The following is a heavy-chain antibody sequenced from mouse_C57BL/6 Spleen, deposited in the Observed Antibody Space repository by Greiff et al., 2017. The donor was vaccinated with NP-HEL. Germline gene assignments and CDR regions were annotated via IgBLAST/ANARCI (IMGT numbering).Heavy chain of an antibody. D-gene: IGHD4-1*01. CDR2: ISYSGST. J-gene: IGHJ2*01. CDR3: ARLGRGYFDY. V-gene: IGHV3-1*01. CDR1: GYSITSGYD. Sequence: EVQGVESGPGMVKPSQSLSLTCTVTGYSITSGYDWHWIRHFPGNKLEWMGYISYSGSTNYNPSLKSRISITHDTSKNHFFLKLNSVTTEDTATYYCARLGRGYFDYWGQGTTLTVSS.